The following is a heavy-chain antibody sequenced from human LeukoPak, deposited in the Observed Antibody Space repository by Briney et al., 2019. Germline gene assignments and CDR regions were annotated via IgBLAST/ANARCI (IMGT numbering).Heavy chain of an antibody. Sequence: ASVKVSCKASGYTFTGHYMHWVRQAPGQGLEWMGWINPKSGGTNYAQKFQGRVTLTRDTSISTAYMELRNLRSDDTAVYYCAKRAAQGRGYFDYWGQGTPVTVSS. CDR3: AKRAAQGRGYFDY. CDR2: INPKSGGT. CDR1: GYTFTGHY. V-gene: IGHV1-2*02. J-gene: IGHJ4*02. D-gene: IGHD3-10*01.